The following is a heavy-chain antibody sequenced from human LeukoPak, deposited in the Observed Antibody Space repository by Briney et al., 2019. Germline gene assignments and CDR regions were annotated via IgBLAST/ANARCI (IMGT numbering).Heavy chain of an antibody. J-gene: IGHJ4*02. CDR3: AKDAPTVRGYYGSGSYYWPYFDY. Sequence: GGSLRLSCAASGFTFSSYAMSWVRQAPGKGLEWVSAISGSGGSTYYADSVKGRFTISRDNSKNTLYLQMNSLRAEDTAVYYCAKDAPTVRGYYGSGSYYWPYFDYWGQGTLVTVSP. CDR1: GFTFSSYA. V-gene: IGHV3-23*01. D-gene: IGHD3-10*01. CDR2: ISGSGGST.